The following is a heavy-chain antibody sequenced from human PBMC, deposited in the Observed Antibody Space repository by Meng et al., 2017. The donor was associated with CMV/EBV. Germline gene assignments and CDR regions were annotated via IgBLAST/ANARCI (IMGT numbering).Heavy chain of an antibody. D-gene: IGHD3-16*01. Sequence: GGSLRLSCAASGLTFSSYWMSWVRQAPGKGREWVANIKQDGSEKYYVDSVKGLFTISRDNAKNSLYLQMNSLRAEDTAVYYCARDGGSLQPEYYYYGMDVWGQGTTVTVSS. CDR2: IKQDGSEK. CDR3: ARDGGSLQPEYYYYGMDV. V-gene: IGHV3-7*01. J-gene: IGHJ6*02. CDR1: GLTFSSYW.